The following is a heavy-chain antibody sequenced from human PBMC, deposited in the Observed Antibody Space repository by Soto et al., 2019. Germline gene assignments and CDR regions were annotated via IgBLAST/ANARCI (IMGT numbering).Heavy chain of an antibody. V-gene: IGHV5-51*01. Sequence: GESLKISCKGSGYSFIDYWIGWVRQVPGKGLEWMGVIYPGDSDTRYSPSFQGHVTISADKSISTAYLQWSSLKASDTAMYYCARLVYYDSSGYSKHFDYWGQGTLVTVSS. CDR1: GYSFIDYW. D-gene: IGHD3-22*01. J-gene: IGHJ4*02. CDR3: ARLVYYDSSGYSKHFDY. CDR2: IYPGDSDT.